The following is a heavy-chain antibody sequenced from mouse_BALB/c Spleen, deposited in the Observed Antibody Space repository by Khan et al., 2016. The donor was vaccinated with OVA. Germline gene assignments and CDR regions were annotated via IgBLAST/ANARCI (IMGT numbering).Heavy chain of an antibody. CDR1: GYSITSDYA. CDR2: ISYSGRT. Sequence: EVQLQESGPGLVKPSQSLSLTCTVTGYSITSDYAWNWIRQFPGNKLEWMGYISYSGRTSYNPSLQSRISITRDTSKNQLFLQLNSVTTEDTATYYCARSVTITTVVATDFDYWGQGTTRTVSS. D-gene: IGHD1-1*01. J-gene: IGHJ2*01. CDR3: ARSVTITTVVATDFDY. V-gene: IGHV3-2*02.